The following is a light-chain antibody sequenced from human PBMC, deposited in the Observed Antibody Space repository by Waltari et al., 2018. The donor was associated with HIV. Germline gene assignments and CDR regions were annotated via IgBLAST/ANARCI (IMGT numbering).Light chain of an antibody. CDR2: GTS. V-gene: IGKV3-20*01. J-gene: IGKJ4*01. CDR3: QQYETSPLA. CDR1: QSVRSSY. Sequence: EVVLTQSPDTLSLSPGERAILSCRASQSVRSSYVAWYQQKSAQAPRLLIYGTSNRATGIPSRFSGSGSATEFTLTIDKLEPEDFAVYFCQQYETSPLAFGGGTTVEFK.